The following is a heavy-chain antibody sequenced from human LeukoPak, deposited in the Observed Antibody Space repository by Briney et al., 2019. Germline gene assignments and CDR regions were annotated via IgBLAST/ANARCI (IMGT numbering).Heavy chain of an antibody. V-gene: IGHV3-49*03. J-gene: IGHJ4*02. D-gene: IGHD1-26*01. CDR3: ARATGGSGSYYGLSYYFDY. CDR1: GFTFGDYA. Sequence: GGSLRLSCTASGFTFGDYAMSWFRQAPGKGLEWVGFIRSKAYGGTTEYAASVKGRFTISRDNAKNSLYLQMNSQRAEDTAVYYCARATGGSGSYYGLSYYFDYWGQGTLVTVSS. CDR2: IRSKAYGGTT.